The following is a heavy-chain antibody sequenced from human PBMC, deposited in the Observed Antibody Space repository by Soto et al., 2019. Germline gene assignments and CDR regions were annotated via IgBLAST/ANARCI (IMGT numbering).Heavy chain of an antibody. Sequence: LRLSCAASGFTFSSYAMHWVRQAPGKGLEWVAVISYDGSNKYYADSVKGRFTISRDNSKNTLYLQMNSLRAEDTAVYYCARVMVRRITISSPPGYWGQGTLVTVSS. CDR2: ISYDGSNK. CDR1: GFTFSSYA. V-gene: IGHV3-30-3*01. D-gene: IGHD3-9*01. J-gene: IGHJ4*02. CDR3: ARVMVRRITISSPPGY.